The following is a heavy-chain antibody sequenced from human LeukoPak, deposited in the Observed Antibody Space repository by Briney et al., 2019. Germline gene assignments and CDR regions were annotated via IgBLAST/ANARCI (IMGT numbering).Heavy chain of an antibody. CDR1: GFTVSSNY. Sequence: PGGSLRLSCAASGFTVSSNYMSWVRQAPGRGLEWVSVIYNGGSTYYADSVKGRFTISRDNSKNTRYLQMNSLRAEDTAVYYCARDAVDSSSWYLGSYYYYYYGMDVWGQGTTVTVSS. CDR3: ARDAVDSSSWYLGSYYYYYYGMDV. CDR2: IYNGGST. J-gene: IGHJ6*02. V-gene: IGHV3-66*01. D-gene: IGHD6-13*01.